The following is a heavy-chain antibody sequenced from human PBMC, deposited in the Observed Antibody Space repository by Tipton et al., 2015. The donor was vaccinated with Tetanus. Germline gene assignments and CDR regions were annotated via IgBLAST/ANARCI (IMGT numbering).Heavy chain of an antibody. J-gene: IGHJ6*02. CDR3: AREDYNVVVVPAYYYYGMDV. V-gene: IGHV3-30*03. CDR1: EFTFSTYG. CDR2: ISYDGSTK. Sequence: SLRLSCAASEFTFSTYGMHWVRQAPGKGLEWVAVISYDGSTKYYADSVKGRFTISRDNSKNTLYLQMNSLRAEDTAVYYCAREDYNVVVVPAYYYYGMDVWGQGTTVTVSS. D-gene: IGHD2-2*01.